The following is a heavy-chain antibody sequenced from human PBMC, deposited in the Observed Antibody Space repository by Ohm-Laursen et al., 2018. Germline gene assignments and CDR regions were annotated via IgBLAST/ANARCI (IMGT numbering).Heavy chain of an antibody. CDR3: AKCVSTSCYTPTDY. Sequence: SLRLSCSASGFTFSSYGMHWVRQAPGKGLEWVAVISYDGSNKYYADSVKGRFTISRDNSKNTLYLQMNSLRAEDTALYYCAKCVSTSCYTPTDYWGQGTLVTVSS. CDR2: ISYDGSNK. V-gene: IGHV3-30*18. CDR1: GFTFSSYG. J-gene: IGHJ4*02. D-gene: IGHD2-2*02.